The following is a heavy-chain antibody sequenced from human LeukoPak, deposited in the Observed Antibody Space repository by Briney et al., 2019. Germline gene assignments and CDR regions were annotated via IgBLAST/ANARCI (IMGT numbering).Heavy chain of an antibody. CDR1: GFTFSSYG. CDR3: AKDRMVRGVTEPDY. Sequence: RGSLRLSCAASGFTFSSYGMHWVRQAPGKGLEWVAVISYDGSNKYYADSVKGRFTISRDNSKNTLYLQMNSLRAEDTAVYYCAKDRMVRGVTEPDYWGQGTLVTVSS. CDR2: ISYDGSNK. V-gene: IGHV3-30*18. D-gene: IGHD3-10*01. J-gene: IGHJ4*02.